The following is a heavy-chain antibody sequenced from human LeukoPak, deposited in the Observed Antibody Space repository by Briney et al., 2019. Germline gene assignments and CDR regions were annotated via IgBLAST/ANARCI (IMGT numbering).Heavy chain of an antibody. CDR2: IKQDGSEK. Sequence: GGSLRLSCAASGFTFISYWLTWVRQAPGKGLEWVANIKQDGSEKYYVGSVKGRFTISRDNAKNSLYLQMNSLRAEDTAVYYCARDPGYCSGGSCQYYYYYYMDVWGKGTTVTVSS. J-gene: IGHJ6*03. D-gene: IGHD2-15*01. CDR1: GFTFISYW. CDR3: ARDPGYCSGGSCQYYYYYYMDV. V-gene: IGHV3-7*01.